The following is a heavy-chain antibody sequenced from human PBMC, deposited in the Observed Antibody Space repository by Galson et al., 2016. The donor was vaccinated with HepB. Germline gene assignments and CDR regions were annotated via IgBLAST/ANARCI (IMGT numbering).Heavy chain of an antibody. Sequence: SLRLSCAASGFTFSSYGMHWVRQAPGKGLEWVAVIWFDGSEKYYADSVKGRFTISRDNSKNTLYLQMNSLRVDDTAVYYCARKAYGSGSYYNWGFDPWGQGTLVTVSS. J-gene: IGHJ5*02. D-gene: IGHD3-10*01. CDR2: IWFDGSEK. CDR3: ARKAYGSGSYYNWGFDP. CDR1: GFTFSSYG. V-gene: IGHV3-33*01.